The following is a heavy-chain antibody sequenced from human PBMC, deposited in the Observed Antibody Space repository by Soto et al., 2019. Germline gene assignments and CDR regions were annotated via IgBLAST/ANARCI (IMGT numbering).Heavy chain of an antibody. D-gene: IGHD6-6*01. Sequence: GGSLRLSCAASAFSFSSYAMTWVRQAPGKGLEWASAIDSVASTYYADSVKGRFTISRDNSKGTLYLQISSLRAKDTAVYYCARDKGRLRSGYYYGMDVWGQGTTVTVSS. J-gene: IGHJ6*02. V-gene: IGHV3-23*01. CDR1: AFSFSSYA. CDR2: IDSVAST. CDR3: ARDKGRLRSGYYYGMDV.